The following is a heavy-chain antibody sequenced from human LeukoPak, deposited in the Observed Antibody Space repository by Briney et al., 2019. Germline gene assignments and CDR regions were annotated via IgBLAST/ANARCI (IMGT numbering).Heavy chain of an antibody. CDR1: GGSISSYY. CDR3: ARAPPPYSSSWDYYFDY. J-gene: IGHJ4*02. CDR2: IYYSGST. D-gene: IGHD6-13*01. Sequence: SETLSLTCTVSGGSISSYYWSWIRQPPGKGLEWIGYIYYSGSTNYNPSLKSRVTISVDTSKNQFSLKLSSVTAADTAVYYCARAPPPYSSSWDYYFDYWGQETLVTVSS. V-gene: IGHV4-59*01.